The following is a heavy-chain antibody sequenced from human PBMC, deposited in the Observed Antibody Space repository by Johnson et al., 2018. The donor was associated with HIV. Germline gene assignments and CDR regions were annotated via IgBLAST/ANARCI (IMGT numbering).Heavy chain of an antibody. CDR3: ARVRTGDSSGYHDAFDI. V-gene: IGHV3-30-3*01. CDR1: GFTFSRFA. J-gene: IGHJ3*02. Sequence: QVQLVESGGDVVQPERSLRLSCATSGFTFSRFAMHWVRQAPGKGLEWVACVSYDGSSKYYTDSVKGRFTISRDNARNSMYLQMNSLRVEDTALYYCARVRTGDSSGYHDAFDIWGQGTMVIVSS. D-gene: IGHD3-22*01. CDR2: VSYDGSSK.